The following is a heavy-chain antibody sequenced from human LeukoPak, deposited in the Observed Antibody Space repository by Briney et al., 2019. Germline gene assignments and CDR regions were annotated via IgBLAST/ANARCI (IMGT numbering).Heavy chain of an antibody. J-gene: IGHJ6*02. CDR1: GLLFEDYG. CDR2: MSWNRGSI. D-gene: IGHD3-16*02. CDR3: AKTGGGHRSYHYYGMDV. V-gene: IGHV3-9*01. Sequence: SGGSLRLSCVASGLLFEDYGMHWGRQAPGKGLEWGSGMSWNRGSIDYADSVKGRFTLSRDNGKNTLYLQMNSLRVEDTALYYCAKTGGGHRSYHYYGMDVWGQGTTVTVS.